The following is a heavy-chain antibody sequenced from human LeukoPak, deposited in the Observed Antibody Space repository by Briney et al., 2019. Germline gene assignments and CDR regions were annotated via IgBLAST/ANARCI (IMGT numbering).Heavy chain of an antibody. J-gene: IGHJ4*02. V-gene: IGHV4-39*07. CDR2: IYYSGRT. D-gene: IGHD1-26*01. CDR3: ATSASYRIYFFDY. Sequence: SETLSLTCTVSGGSISSSSYYWGWIRPPPGKGLEWIGSIYYSGRTYYTPSLKSRVTISVDTSKKQFSLKLSSVTAAHSAVYYCATSASYRIYFFDYWGQGNRVTVSS. CDR1: GGSISSSSYY.